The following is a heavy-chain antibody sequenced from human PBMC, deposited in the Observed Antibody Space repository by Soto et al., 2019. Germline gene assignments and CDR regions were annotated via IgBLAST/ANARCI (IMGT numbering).Heavy chain of an antibody. V-gene: IGHV1-24*01. CDR2: FDPEDGET. J-gene: IGHJ6*02. CDR3: ATTGDSVGATSQHNYYGMDV. D-gene: IGHD1-26*01. Sequence: GASVKVSCKVSGYTLTELSMHWVRQAPGKGLEWMGGFDPEDGETIYAQKFQGRVTMTEDTSTDTAYMELSSLRSEDTAVYYCATTGDSVGATSQHNYYGMDVWGQGTTVTVSS. CDR1: GYTLTELS.